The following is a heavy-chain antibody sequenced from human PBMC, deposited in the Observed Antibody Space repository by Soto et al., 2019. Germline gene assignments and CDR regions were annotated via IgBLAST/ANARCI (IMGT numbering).Heavy chain of an antibody. J-gene: IGHJ5*02. CDR2: ISGSGGST. CDR3: AKGPYYYDSSGAYNWFGP. CDR1: GFTFSSYA. Sequence: PGGSLRLSCAASGFTFSSYAMSWVRQAPGKGLEWVSAISGSGGSTYYADSVKGRFTISRDNSKNTLYLQMNSLRAEDTAVYYCAKGPYYYDSSGAYNWFGPWGQGTLVTVSS. V-gene: IGHV3-23*01. D-gene: IGHD3-22*01.